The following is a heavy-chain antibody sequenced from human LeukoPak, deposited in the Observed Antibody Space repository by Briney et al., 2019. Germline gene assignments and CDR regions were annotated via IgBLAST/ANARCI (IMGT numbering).Heavy chain of an antibody. J-gene: IGHJ5*02. CDR3: ARHPALNH. CDR1: GGSISSYY. Sequence: SETLSPTCTVSGGSISSYYWSWIRQPPGKGLEWIGYIYTSGSTNYNPSLKSRVTISVDTSKNQFSLKLSSVTAADTAVYYCARHPALNHWGQGTLVTVSS. V-gene: IGHV4-4*09. CDR2: IYTSGST.